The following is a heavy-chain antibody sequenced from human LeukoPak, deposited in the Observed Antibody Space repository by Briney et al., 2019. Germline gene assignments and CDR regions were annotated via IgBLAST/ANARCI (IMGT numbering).Heavy chain of an antibody. J-gene: IGHJ4*02. CDR1: GGSFSGYY. CDR2: INHSGST. V-gene: IGHV4-34*01. D-gene: IGHD2-2*01. CDR3: ARGLADYCSSTSCYGRRIDY. Sequence: PSETLSLTCAVYGGSFSGYYWSWIRQPPGKGLEWIGEINHSGSTSYNPSLKSRVTISVDTSKNQFSLKLSSVTAADTAVYYCARGLADYCSSTSCYGRRIDYWGQGTLVTVSS.